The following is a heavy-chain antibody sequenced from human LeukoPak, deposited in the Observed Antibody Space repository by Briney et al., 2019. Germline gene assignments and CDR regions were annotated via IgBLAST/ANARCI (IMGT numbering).Heavy chain of an antibody. CDR1: GFTFSSYS. CDR3: ARDPADSSGYYSDAFDI. CDR2: ISSSSSTI. V-gene: IGHV3-48*01. Sequence: GGSLRHSCAASGFTFSSYSMNWVRQAPGKGLEWVSYISSSSSTIYYADSVKGRFTISRDNAKNSLYLQMNSLRAEDTAVYYCARDPADSSGYYSDAFDIWGQGTMVTVSS. J-gene: IGHJ3*02. D-gene: IGHD3-22*01.